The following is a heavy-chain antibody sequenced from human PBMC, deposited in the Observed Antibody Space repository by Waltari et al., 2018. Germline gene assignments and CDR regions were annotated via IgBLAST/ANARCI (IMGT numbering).Heavy chain of an antibody. J-gene: IGHJ4*02. CDR2: IFPDDSDT. D-gene: IGHD5-18*01. CDR1: GYKFVSYW. Sequence: GKKPGESLKISCQGSGYKFVSYWIGWVRQMPGKGLEWMGIIFPDDSDTRYSPSFQGQVTISVDKSISTAYLQWISLKASDTAIYSCARPARDTAMAFDLWGQGTLVTVSS. CDR3: ARPARDTAMAFDL. V-gene: IGHV5-51*03.